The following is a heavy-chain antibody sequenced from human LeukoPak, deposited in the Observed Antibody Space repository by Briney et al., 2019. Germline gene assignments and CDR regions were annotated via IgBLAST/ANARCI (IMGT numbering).Heavy chain of an antibody. D-gene: IGHD2-8*01. Sequence: GGSLRLSCSASGFTFSSYWMHWVRQAPGKGLVWVSRINSDGSRPSYADSVKGRFTISRDNAKNTLYLQMNSLRAEDTAVYYCARGTGYGVLDIWGQGTMVTVSS. CDR3: ARGTGYGVLDI. CDR1: GFTFSSYW. CDR2: INSDGSRP. V-gene: IGHV3-74*01. J-gene: IGHJ3*02.